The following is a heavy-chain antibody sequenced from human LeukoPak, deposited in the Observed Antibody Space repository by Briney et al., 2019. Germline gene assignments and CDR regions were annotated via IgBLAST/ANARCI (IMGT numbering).Heavy chain of an antibody. CDR2: IDTDGSST. CDR1: GVTFGSYW. D-gene: IGHD2-15*01. Sequence: GGSLRLSCAASGVTFGSYWMHWVRQAPGKGLVWVSRIDTDGSSTSDADSVRGRVTISRDNAKSTLYLQMNSLGADDTAVYYCARAGYCSGGSCYFDYWGQGTQVIVSS. J-gene: IGHJ4*02. V-gene: IGHV3-74*01. CDR3: ARAGYCSGGSCYFDY.